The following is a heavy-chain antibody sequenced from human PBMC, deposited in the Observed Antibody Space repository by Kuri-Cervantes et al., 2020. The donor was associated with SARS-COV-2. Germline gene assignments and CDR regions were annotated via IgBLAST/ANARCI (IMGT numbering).Heavy chain of an antibody. J-gene: IGHJ3*02. CDR2: ISRSGSYT. CDR1: RFSFSSYW. V-gene: IGHV3-21*05. D-gene: IGHD2-15*01. Sequence: GRSLSPAWAAYRFSFSSYWMHWVRQVPGEGLGWVSYISRSGSYTYYADSVRGRFTVSTDHAKSTVYLQMNSLRAEDTALYYCARVDHTLGRGDAIDIWGQGTMVTVSS. CDR3: ARVDHTLGRGDAIDI.